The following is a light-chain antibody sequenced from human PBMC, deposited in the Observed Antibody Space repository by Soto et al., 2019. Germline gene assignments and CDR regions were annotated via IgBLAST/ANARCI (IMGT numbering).Light chain of an antibody. CDR2: DAS. J-gene: IGKJ3*01. V-gene: IGKV1-33*01. CDR3: QQYDNRPPFT. CDR1: QDISNY. Sequence: DIQMTESPSSLSASVGDRVTITCQASQDISNYLNWYQQKPGKAPKLLIYDASNLETGVPSRFSGSGSGTDFTFTISSLQPEYIATYYCQQYDNRPPFTFGPGTKVDIK.